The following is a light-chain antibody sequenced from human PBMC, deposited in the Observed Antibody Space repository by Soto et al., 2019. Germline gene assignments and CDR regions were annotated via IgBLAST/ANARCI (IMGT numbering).Light chain of an antibody. CDR2: GAS. V-gene: IGKV3-20*01. J-gene: IGKJ1*01. Sequence: ALTQFPGTLSSSPGERATISCRASQSVSSSYLAWYQQKPGQAPRLLIYGASSRATGIPDRFSGSGSGTDFTLTINRLEPEDFAVYFCQQYGDSPWTFGQGTKVEI. CDR3: QQYGDSPWT. CDR1: QSVSSSY.